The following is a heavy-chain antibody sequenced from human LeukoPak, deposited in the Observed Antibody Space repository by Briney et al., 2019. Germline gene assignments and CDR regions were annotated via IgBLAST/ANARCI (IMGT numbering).Heavy chain of an antibody. D-gene: IGHD1-26*01. CDR1: GFTFSSYA. V-gene: IGHV3-23*01. Sequence: GGSLRLSGAASGFTFSSYAMSWVRQAPGTGLEWVSAISGSGGSTYYADSVKGRFTISRDNSKNTLYLQMNSLRAEDTAVYYCAKGPRGVGATAGGGPSDYWGQGTLVTVSS. CDR2: ISGSGGST. J-gene: IGHJ4*02. CDR3: AKGPRGVGATAGGGPSDY.